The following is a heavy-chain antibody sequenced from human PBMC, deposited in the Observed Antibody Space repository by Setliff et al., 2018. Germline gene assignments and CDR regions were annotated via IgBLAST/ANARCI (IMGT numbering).Heavy chain of an antibody. CDR1: GLSFESHG. D-gene: IGHD3-16*01. CDR3: ANSRVTNFRGHLYLPRGLDV. J-gene: IGHJ6*02. Sequence: PGGSLRLSCAASGLSFESHGMHWVRQAPGKGLEWVAFIQHDGENKFYADSVKGRLTVSRDNSKNTLYLEMDGLRPEDTAVYYCANSRVTNFRGHLYLPRGLDVWGQGTTVTVSS. V-gene: IGHV3-30*02. CDR2: IQHDGENK.